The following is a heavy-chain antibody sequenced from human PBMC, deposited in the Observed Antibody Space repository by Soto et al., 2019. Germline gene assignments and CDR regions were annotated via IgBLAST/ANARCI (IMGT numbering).Heavy chain of an antibody. D-gene: IGHD3-16*02. CDR1: GFTFSSYA. CDR3: AKDPHPPTPPSGGSDRLGREPTYYWFDP. CDR2: ISGSGGST. J-gene: IGHJ5*02. Sequence: EVQLLESGGGLVQPGGSLRLSCAASGFTFSSYAMSWVRQAPGKGLEWVSAISGSGGSTYYADSVKGRFTISRDNSKNTLYLQMNSLRADVTAVYYCAKDPHPPTPPSGGSDRLGREPTYYWFDPWGQGNLITVSS. V-gene: IGHV3-23*01.